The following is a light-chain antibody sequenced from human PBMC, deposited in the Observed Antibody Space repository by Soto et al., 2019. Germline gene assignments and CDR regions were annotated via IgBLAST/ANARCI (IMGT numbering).Light chain of an antibody. J-gene: IGLJ2*01. CDR2: GNS. CDR1: SSNIGAGYD. Sequence: QPVLTQPPSVSGAPGQRVTISCTGSSSNIGAGYDVHWYQQLPGTAPKLLIYGNSNRPSGVPDRFSGSKSGTSASLAITGLQAEDEADYYCQSYDSSLSGYVVFGGLTKLTVL. CDR3: QSYDSSLSGYVV. V-gene: IGLV1-40*01.